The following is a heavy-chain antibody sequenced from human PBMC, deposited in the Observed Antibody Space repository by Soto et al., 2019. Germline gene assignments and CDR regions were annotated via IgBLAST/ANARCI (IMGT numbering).Heavy chain of an antibody. D-gene: IGHD5-12*01. J-gene: IGHJ4*02. CDR1: GGSISSYY. Sequence: SETLSLTCTVSGGSISSYYWSWIRQPPGKGLEWIGYIYYSGSTNYNPSLKSRVTISVDTSKNQFSLKLSSVTAADTAVYYCARGRVVGYDYYFDYWGQGTLVTVSS. CDR3: ARGRVVGYDYYFDY. V-gene: IGHV4-59*01. CDR2: IYYSGST.